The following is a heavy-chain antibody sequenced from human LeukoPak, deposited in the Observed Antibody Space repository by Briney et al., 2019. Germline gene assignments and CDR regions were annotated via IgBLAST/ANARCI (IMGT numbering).Heavy chain of an antibody. CDR1: GYTFSTYW. V-gene: IGHV5-51*01. CDR3: ARQAYGSHFDAFDI. J-gene: IGHJ3*02. D-gene: IGHD3-22*01. CDR2: IFPGDSET. Sequence: PGESLKISCKGSGYTFSTYWIGWVRQMPGKGLEWMGSIFPGDSETRYSPSFQGQVTISADKSITTAYLQWSSLKASDTAIYYCARQAYGSHFDAFDIWGQGTMVTVSS.